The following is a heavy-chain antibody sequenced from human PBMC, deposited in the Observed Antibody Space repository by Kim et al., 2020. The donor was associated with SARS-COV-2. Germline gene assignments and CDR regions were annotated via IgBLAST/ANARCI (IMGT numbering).Heavy chain of an antibody. Sequence: EDSGRDRFTISRDNAKNSVFLRMNSLRAEDSGVYYCATSMVRAAYDYWGQGTLVTVSS. J-gene: IGHJ4*02. D-gene: IGHD3-10*01. CDR3: ATSMVRAAYDY. V-gene: IGHV3-7*03.